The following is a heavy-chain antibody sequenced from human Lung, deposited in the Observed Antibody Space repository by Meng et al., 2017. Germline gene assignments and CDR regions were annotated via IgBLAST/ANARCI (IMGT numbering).Heavy chain of an antibody. Sequence: TLTLVVTGAGSSDSRGSCCCSWIGQLREKRLEMIDSVSTNYKPSLNSPATIPVDTSHNNLYQKLSFMPTSDTAVYYCVKYRATMAHDLDYWGQGTLVTVSS. CDR2: SVST. D-gene: IGHD5-24*01. J-gene: IGHJ4*02. CDR3: VKYRATMAHDLDY. CDR1: GSSDSRGSCC. V-gene: IGHV4-61*03.